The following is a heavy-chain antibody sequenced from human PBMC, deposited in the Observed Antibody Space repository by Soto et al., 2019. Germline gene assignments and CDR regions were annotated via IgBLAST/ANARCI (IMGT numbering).Heavy chain of an antibody. CDR2: IYYSGST. V-gene: IGHV4-59*08. CDR3: ARAYYDFWSGYNRGYYYYMDV. Sequence: PSETLSLTCTVYGGSISSYYWRWIRQPPGKGLEWIGYIYYSGSTNYNPSLKSRVTISVDTSKNQFSLKLSSVTAADTAVYYCARAYYDFWSGYNRGYYYYMDVWGKGTTVTVSS. D-gene: IGHD3-3*01. CDR1: GGSISSYY. J-gene: IGHJ6*03.